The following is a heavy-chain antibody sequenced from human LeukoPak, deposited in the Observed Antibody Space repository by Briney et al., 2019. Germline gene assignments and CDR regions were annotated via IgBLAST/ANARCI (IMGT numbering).Heavy chain of an antibody. Sequence: GGSPRLSCAASGFTFDDYAMHWVRQAPGKGLEWVSLISGDGGSTYYADSVKGRFTISRDNSKNSLYLQMNSLRTEDTALYYCAKDSYSSGWYLFDYWGQGTLVTVSS. CDR3: AKDSYSSGWYLFDY. J-gene: IGHJ4*02. CDR2: ISGDGGST. V-gene: IGHV3-43*02. CDR1: GFTFDDYA. D-gene: IGHD6-19*01.